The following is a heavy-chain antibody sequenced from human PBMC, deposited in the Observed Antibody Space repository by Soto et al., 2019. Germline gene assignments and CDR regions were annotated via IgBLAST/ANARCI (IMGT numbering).Heavy chain of an antibody. CDR1: GFTFSDYY. D-gene: IGHD3-10*01. V-gene: IGHV3-11*01. CDR3: ARDSPLLLWFGETIYGMDV. Sequence: GGSLRLSCAASGFTFSDYYMSWIRQAPGKGLEWVSYISSSGSTIYYAESVKGRFTISRDNAKNSLYLQMNSLRAEDTAVYFCARDSPLLLWFGETIYGMDVWGQGTTVTVSS. CDR2: ISSSGSTI. J-gene: IGHJ6*02.